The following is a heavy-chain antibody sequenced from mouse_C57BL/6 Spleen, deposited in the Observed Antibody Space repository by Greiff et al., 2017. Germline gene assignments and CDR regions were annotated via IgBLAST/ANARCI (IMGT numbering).Heavy chain of an antibody. J-gene: IGHJ1*03. V-gene: IGHV10-3*01. CDR3: VRGAYYYGSSYGYFDV. D-gene: IGHD1-1*01. CDR2: IRSKSSNYAT. Sequence: EVQLVESGGGLVQPKGSLKLSCAASGFTFNTYAMHWVRQAPGKGLEWVARIRSKSSNYATYYADSVKDRFTISRDDSQSMLYLQMNNRKTEDTAMYYWVRGAYYYGSSYGYFDVWGTGTTVTVSS. CDR1: GFTFNTYA.